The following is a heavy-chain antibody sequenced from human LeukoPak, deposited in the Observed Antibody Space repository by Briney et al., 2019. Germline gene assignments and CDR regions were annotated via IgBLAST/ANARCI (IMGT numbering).Heavy chain of an antibody. J-gene: IGHJ4*02. V-gene: IGHV4-4*07. Sequence: SETLSLTCTVSGGSISSYYWNWIRQSAGKGLEWIGRIYTSGSTNFNPSLKSRVTMSVDTSKNQFSLTLSSVTAADTAVYYCARERYDSSGYTMGFDYWGQGTLVTVSS. CDR2: IYTSGST. D-gene: IGHD3-22*01. CDR1: GGSISSYY. CDR3: ARERYDSSGYTMGFDY.